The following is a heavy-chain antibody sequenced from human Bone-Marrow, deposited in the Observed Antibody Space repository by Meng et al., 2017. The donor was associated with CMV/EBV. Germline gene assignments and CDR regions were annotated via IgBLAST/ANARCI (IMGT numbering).Heavy chain of an antibody. Sequence: CAVSGIPFSPAWMSWVRQAPGMGLEWVGRLKSAGGGGTADYVAPVKGRFTISRDDSKNMLYLQMSRLKTEDTAVYYCVWLSQERTLGFWGQGTLVTVSS. CDR2: LKSAGGGGTA. V-gene: IGHV3-15*01. CDR3: VWLSQERTLGF. CDR1: GIPFSPAW. D-gene: IGHD6-19*01. J-gene: IGHJ4*02.